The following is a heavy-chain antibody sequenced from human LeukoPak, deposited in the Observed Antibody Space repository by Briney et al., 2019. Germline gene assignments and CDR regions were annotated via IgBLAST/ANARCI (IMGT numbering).Heavy chain of an antibody. D-gene: IGHD4-17*01. CDR3: ARDPNGDYIGAFDM. CDR2: IGGSGGST. J-gene: IGHJ3*02. Sequence: GGSLRLSCAASGFTFNSYAMSWVRLAPGKGLEWVSAIGGSGGSTYYTDSVKGRFTISRDNSKNTLYLQMNSLRVEDTAVYFCARDPNGDYIGAFDMWGRGTMVSVSS. CDR1: GFTFNSYA. V-gene: IGHV3-23*01.